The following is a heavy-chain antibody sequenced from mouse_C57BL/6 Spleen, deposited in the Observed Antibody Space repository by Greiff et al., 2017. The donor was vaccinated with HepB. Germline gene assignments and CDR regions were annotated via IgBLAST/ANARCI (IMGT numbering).Heavy chain of an antibody. CDR1: GYTFTDYY. CDR3: ARPPTPRAYYFDY. V-gene: IGHV1-26*01. Sequence: VQLQQSGPELVKPGASVKISCKASGYTFTDYYMNWVKQSHGKSLEWIGDINPNNGGTSYNQKFKGKATLTVDKSSSTAYMELRSLTSEDSAVYYCARPPTPRAYYFDYWGQGTTLTVSS. J-gene: IGHJ2*01. D-gene: IGHD2-10*01. CDR2: INPNNGGT.